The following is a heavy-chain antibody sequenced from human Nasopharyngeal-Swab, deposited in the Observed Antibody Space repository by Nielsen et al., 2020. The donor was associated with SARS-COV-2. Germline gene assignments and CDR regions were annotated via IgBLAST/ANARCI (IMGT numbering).Heavy chain of an antibody. CDR2: IKSKTDGGTT. D-gene: IGHD5-12*01. CDR1: GFTFSNAW. V-gene: IGHV3-15*01. J-gene: IGHJ4*02. CDR3: ARDYSGESGYGGY. Sequence: GSLKISCAASGFTFSNAWMSWVRQAPGKGLEWVGRIKSKTDGGTTDYAAPVKGRFTISRDDSKNTLYLQMNSLKTEDTAVYYCARDYSGESGYGGYWGQGTLVTVSS.